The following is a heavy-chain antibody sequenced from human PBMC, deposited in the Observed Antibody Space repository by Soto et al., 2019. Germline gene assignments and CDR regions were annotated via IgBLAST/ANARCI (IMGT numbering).Heavy chain of an antibody. V-gene: IGHV3-9*01. CDR1: GFTFDDYA. J-gene: IGHJ4*02. Sequence: EVQLVESGGGLVQPGRSLRLSYAASGFTFDDYAMHWVRQAPGKGLEWVSTISWNSGRIGYADSVKGRFTISRDNAKNSLYLQMNSLRAEDTALYYCAKGYYYDSGYYFDYWGQGTLVTVSS. D-gene: IGHD3-22*01. CDR2: ISWNSGRI. CDR3: AKGYYYDSGYYFDY.